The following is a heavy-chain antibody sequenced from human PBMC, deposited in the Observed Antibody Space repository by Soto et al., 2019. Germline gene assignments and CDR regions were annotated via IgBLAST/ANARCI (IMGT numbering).Heavy chain of an antibody. Sequence: SETLSLTCTVSGGSISSYYWSWIRQPPGKGLEWIGYIYYSGSTNYNPSLKSRVTISVDTSKNQFSLKLSSVTAADTAVYYCARESVSTQYKWFDPWGQGTLVTVSS. CDR2: IYYSGST. V-gene: IGHV4-59*01. CDR1: GGSISSYY. CDR3: ARESVSTQYKWFDP. J-gene: IGHJ5*02.